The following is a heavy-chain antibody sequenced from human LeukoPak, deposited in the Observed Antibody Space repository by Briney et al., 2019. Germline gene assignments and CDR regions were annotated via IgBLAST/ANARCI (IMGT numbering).Heavy chain of an antibody. Sequence: SVKVSCKASGGTSTNDAINWVRQAPGQGLEWMGRAVPGHKTYAPRLKGRLTITADTSTSTAYMELSSLTSEDTAVYYCATRGVVVLDAFYYHSLDLWGQGAALTVTS. CDR2: AVPGHK. CDR1: GGTSTNDA. CDR3: ATRGVVVLDAFYYHSLDL. D-gene: IGHD2-15*01. J-gene: IGHJ6*02. V-gene: IGHV1-69*04.